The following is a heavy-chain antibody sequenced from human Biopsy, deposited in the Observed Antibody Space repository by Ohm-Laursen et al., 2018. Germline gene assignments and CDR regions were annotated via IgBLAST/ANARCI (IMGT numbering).Heavy chain of an antibody. D-gene: IGHD2/OR15-2a*01. J-gene: IGHJ6*02. CDR1: GGSISSDY. CDR2: ISDRGST. CDR3: ARATNSTGWPYYYFYGMDV. Sequence: GTLSLTCTVSGGSISSDYWSWIRQPPRKGLEWIGYISDRGSTNYNPSLKSRVTISVDTSKNQSSLRLNSVTAADTAVYYCARATNSTGWPYYYFYGMDVWGQGTTVTVSS. V-gene: IGHV4-59*01.